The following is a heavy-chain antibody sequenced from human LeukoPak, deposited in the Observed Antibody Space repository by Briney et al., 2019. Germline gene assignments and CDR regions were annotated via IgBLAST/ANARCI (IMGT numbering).Heavy chain of an antibody. J-gene: IGHJ5*02. V-gene: IGHV4-39*01. D-gene: IGHD4-17*01. CDR2: VSYTGST. CDR1: GGSISSSTYY. Sequence: LETLSLTCTVSGGSISSSTYYWGWIRQPPGRGLEWIASVSYTGSTTYNPSLKSRVTISVDTSKTQFSLKLSSVTAADTAVYYCARSRKYGAVTTYSWFDPWGRGTLVIVSS. CDR3: ARSRKYGAVTTYSWFDP.